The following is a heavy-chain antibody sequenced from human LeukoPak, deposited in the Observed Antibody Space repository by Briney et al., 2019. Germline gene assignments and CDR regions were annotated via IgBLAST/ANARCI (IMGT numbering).Heavy chain of an antibody. CDR3: ARDRDTAMGL. V-gene: IGHV3-30-3*01. Sequence: PGGSLRLSCAASGFTFSSYAMHWVRQAPGKGPEWVAIISYDGNDKYYTDSVKGRFTISRDKSKNTLYLQMNSLRAEDTAVYYCARDRDTAMGLWGQGTLVTVSS. D-gene: IGHD5-18*01. CDR2: ISYDGNDK. CDR1: GFTFSSYA. J-gene: IGHJ4*02.